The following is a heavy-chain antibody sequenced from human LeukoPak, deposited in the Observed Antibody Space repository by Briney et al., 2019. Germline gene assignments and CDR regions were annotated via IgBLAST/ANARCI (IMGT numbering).Heavy chain of an antibody. CDR3: ARGDILTGYGLDI. D-gene: IGHD3-9*01. CDR2: IYYSGST. J-gene: IGHJ3*02. V-gene: IGHV4-34*01. CDR1: GGSFSGYY. Sequence: SETLSLTCAVYGGSFSGYYWSWIRQPPGKGLEWIGSIYYSGSTYYNPSLKSRVTISVDTSKSQFSLKLSSVTAADTAVYYCARGDILTGYGLDIWGQGTMVTVSS.